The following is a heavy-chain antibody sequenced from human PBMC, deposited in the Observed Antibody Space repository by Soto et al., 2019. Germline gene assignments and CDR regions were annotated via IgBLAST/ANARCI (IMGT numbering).Heavy chain of an antibody. CDR1: GGSFSNFG. CDR2: IVPVFGRP. D-gene: IGHD5-12*01. V-gene: IGHV1-69*13. J-gene: IGHJ4*01. Sequence: SGYGSCEASGGSFSNFGISWVRQAPGQGLEWMGGIVPVFGRPNYAQRFRGRLTITADESTSTGYMELISLRSDDTAVYYCAREGSGYNFWGHGTPVTVSS. CDR3: AREGSGYNF.